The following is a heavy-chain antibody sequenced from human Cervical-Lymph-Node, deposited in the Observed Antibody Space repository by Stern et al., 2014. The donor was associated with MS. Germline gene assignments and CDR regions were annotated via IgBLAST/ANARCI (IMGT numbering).Heavy chain of an antibody. CDR2: IYHSGST. D-gene: IGHD6-13*01. Sequence: QLQLQESGPGLVKPSGTLSLTCAVSGGSISSSNWWSWVRQPPGKGLEWIGEIYHSGSTNYNPSLKSRVTISVDKSKNQFSLKLSSVTAADTAVYYCAREEYRIAAAGTSYYYGMDVWGQGTTVTVSS. CDR3: AREEYRIAAAGTSYYYGMDV. V-gene: IGHV4-4*02. CDR1: GGSISSSNW. J-gene: IGHJ6*02.